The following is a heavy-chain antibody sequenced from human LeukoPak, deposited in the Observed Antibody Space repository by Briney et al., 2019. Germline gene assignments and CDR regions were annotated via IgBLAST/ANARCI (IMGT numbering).Heavy chain of an antibody. CDR2: ISRSGDDT. CDR3: AKDQLLG. CDR1: GFTFTSYP. Sequence: GGSLRLSCAASGFTFTSYPMGWVRQAPGKGLEWVSSISRSGDDTYYADSVRGRFTISRDNSKNTLYLQMSSLRAEDTAIYYCAKDQLLGWGQGTQVTVSS. V-gene: IGHV3-23*01. J-gene: IGHJ4*02. D-gene: IGHD3-10*01.